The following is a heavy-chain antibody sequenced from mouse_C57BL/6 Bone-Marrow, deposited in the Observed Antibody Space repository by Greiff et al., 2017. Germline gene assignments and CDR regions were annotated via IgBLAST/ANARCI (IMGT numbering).Heavy chain of an antibody. D-gene: IGHD2-14*01. CDR2: IYPGDGDT. CDR1: GYALSSYW. CDR3: ARGWDRDY. Sequence: QVQLQQSGAELVKPGASVKISCKASGYALSSYWMNWVQQRPGKGLEWIGQIYPGDGDTNYNGKFKGKATLTADKSSSTAYMELRSLTSEDTAVYCCARGWDRDYWGQGTTLTVSS. J-gene: IGHJ2*01. V-gene: IGHV1-80*01.